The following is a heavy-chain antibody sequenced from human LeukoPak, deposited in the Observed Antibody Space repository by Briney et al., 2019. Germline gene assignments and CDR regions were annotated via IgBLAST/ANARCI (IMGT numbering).Heavy chain of an antibody. Sequence: ASVKVSCKVSGYTLTELSMHWVRQAPGKGLEWMGGFDPEDGETIYAQKLQGRVTMTEDTSTDTAYMELSSLRSEDTAVYYCASPGSSTYDYVPPYYYGMDVWGQGTTVTVSS. D-gene: IGHD3-16*01. CDR3: ASPGSSTYDYVPPYYYGMDV. V-gene: IGHV1-24*01. J-gene: IGHJ6*02. CDR2: FDPEDGET. CDR1: GYTLTELS.